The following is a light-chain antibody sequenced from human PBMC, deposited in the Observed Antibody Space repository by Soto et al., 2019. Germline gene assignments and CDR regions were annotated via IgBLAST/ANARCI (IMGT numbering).Light chain of an antibody. CDR1: QGVSSTY. J-gene: IGKJ1*01. CDR2: GAS. V-gene: IGKV3-20*01. Sequence: EIVLTQSPGTPSLSPGERATLSCRASQGVSSTYLAWYQQKPGQAPRLLIYGASFRATGIPDRFGGSGSGTDFTFTISRLEPKDFAVYYCQQFGGCSRTFGRRTKVESK. CDR3: QQFGGCSRT.